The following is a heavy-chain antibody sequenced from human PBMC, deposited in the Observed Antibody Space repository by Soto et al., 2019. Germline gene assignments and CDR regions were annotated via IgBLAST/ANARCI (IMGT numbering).Heavy chain of an antibody. Sequence: SETLSLTCAVSGYSITKGYYWGWLRQPRGKVLGWSARTYHSGNTYYNPSRKSRVTLSIDTSKNQFSLKLRSVAAADTAMYYCARVKLAGRCSFHDWGQGTLVTVSS. D-gene: IGHD3-3*02. CDR2: TYHSGNT. V-gene: IGHV4-38-2*01. CDR3: ARVKLAGRCSFHD. J-gene: IGHJ4*02. CDR1: GYSITKGYY.